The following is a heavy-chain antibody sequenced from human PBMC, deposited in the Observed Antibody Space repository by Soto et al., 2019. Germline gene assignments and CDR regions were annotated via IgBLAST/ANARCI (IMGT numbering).Heavy chain of an antibody. J-gene: IGHJ6*02. V-gene: IGHV3-30-3*01. Sequence: QSGGSLRLSCAASGFTFSSYAMHWVRQAPGKGLEWVAVISYDGSNKYYADSVKGRFTISRDNSKNTLYLQMNSLRAEDTAVYYCARDPPTLTGVWYYYGMDVWGQGTTVTVSS. D-gene: IGHD7-27*01. CDR1: GFTFSSYA. CDR2: ISYDGSNK. CDR3: ARDPPTLTGVWYYYGMDV.